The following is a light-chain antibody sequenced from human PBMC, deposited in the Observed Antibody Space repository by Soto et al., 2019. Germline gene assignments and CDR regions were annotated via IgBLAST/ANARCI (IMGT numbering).Light chain of an antibody. Sequence: SYELTQSLSVSVALGQTVRITCGGSNIGGKNVHWYQQKPGQAPVLVIYRDTNRPSGIPDRFSGSNSGNTATLTISRAQAGDGADYYCAAWDDSLNGYVFGTGTKLTVL. CDR3: AAWDDSLNGYV. J-gene: IGLJ1*01. CDR2: RDT. CDR1: NIGGKN. V-gene: IGLV3-9*01.